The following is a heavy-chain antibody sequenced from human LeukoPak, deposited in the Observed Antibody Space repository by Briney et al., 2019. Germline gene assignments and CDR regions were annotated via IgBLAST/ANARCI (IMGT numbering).Heavy chain of an antibody. CDR2: IYVTGT. Sequence: SETLSLTCTVSGGSIGTYYWICIRQSPGKGLEWIGYIYVTGTRYNPYLQSRVTISVDRSRNQFFLKMSSVAAADTAVYYCARHIGGGIEVMHVWGKGTKVIVSS. J-gene: IGHJ6*03. V-gene: IGHV4-59*08. CDR1: GGSIGTYY. D-gene: IGHD3-16*02. CDR3: ARHIGGGIEVMHV.